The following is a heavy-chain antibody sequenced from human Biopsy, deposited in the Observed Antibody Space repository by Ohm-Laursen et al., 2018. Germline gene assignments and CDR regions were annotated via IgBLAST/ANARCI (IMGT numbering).Heavy chain of an antibody. J-gene: IGHJ4*02. CDR1: GYSFTSYY. CDR2: INPSGSTT. V-gene: IGHV1-46*01. CDR3: ARNTGWYGDLYYFDY. D-gene: IGHD6-19*01. Sequence: GASVKVSCNASGYSFTSYYKHWVRQAPGQGLEWMGMINPSGSTTSYPQIFQGRVTMTRDTSKSTVYMELSSLRSADTAVYFCARNTGWYGDLYYFDYWGQGTLVTVSS.